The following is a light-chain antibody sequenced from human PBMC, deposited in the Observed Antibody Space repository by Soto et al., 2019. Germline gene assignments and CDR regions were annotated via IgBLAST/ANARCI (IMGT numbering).Light chain of an antibody. CDR3: QQYGSSVYT. V-gene: IGKV3-20*01. J-gene: IGKJ2*01. Sequence: ENVLTQSPGTLSLSPGERATLSCRASQSVDSNYLAWYQHKPGQTPSLLLYGTSTRATGIPDRFSGSGSGTDFTLAINGLEPEDFAVYYCQQYGSSVYTFGQGTKLEIK. CDR2: GTS. CDR1: QSVDSNY.